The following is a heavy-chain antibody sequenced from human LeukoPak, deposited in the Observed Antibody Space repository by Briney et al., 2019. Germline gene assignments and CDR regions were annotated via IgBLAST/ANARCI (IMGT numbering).Heavy chain of an antibody. D-gene: IGHD1-14*01. J-gene: IGHJ4*02. CDR2: IYYSGST. CDR3: ASGKKLTTRGLFDY. V-gene: IGHV4-59*01. Sequence: SETLSLTCTVSGGSISSYYWSWIRQPPGKGLEWIGYIYYSGSTNYNPSLKSRVTISVDTSKNQFSLKLSSVTAADTAVYYCASGKKLTTRGLFDYWGQGTLVTVSS. CDR1: GGSISSYY.